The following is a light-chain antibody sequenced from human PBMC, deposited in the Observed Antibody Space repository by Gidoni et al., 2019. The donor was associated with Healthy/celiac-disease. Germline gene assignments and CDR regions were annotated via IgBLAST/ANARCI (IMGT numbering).Light chain of an antibody. CDR3: QQYYSTPPT. J-gene: IGKJ3*01. V-gene: IGKV4-1*01. Sequence: PDSLAVSLGERATINCKSSQSVLYSSNNKNYLAWYQQKPGQPPKLLIYWSSTRESGVPDRVSGSGSGTDFTLTISSLQAEDVAVYYCQQYYSTPPTFGPGTKVDIK. CDR1: QSVLYSSNNKNY. CDR2: WSS.